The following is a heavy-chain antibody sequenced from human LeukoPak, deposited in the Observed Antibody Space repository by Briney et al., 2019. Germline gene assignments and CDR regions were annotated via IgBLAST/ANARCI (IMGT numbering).Heavy chain of an antibody. D-gene: IGHD3-10*01. CDR3: AGDRGYLQFDY. CDR1: GFTFSRRW. J-gene: IGHJ4*02. CDR2: IKEDGSQK. V-gene: IGHV3-7*03. Sequence: PPGGSLRLSCAASGFTFSRRWMSWVRQTPGKGLEWVANIKEDGSQKYYADSVMGRFTISRDNAENSLYLQLNSLRAEDTAMYYCAGDRGYLQFDYWGQGALVTVFS.